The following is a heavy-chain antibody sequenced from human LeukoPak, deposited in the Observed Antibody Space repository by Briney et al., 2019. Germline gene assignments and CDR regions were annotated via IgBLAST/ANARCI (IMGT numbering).Heavy chain of an antibody. Sequence: GGSLRLSCAASGFTFSSYAMSWVRQAPGKGLEWVSSIDGSGSRIYYADSVKGRFTISRDNSKNALYLQMDSLRAEDTAVYYCAKDCHSTDPDYFDSWSQGTLVTVSS. CDR2: IDGSGSRI. CDR1: GFTFSSYA. J-gene: IGHJ4*02. V-gene: IGHV3-23*01. CDR3: AKDCHSTDPDYFDS. D-gene: IGHD2-8*02.